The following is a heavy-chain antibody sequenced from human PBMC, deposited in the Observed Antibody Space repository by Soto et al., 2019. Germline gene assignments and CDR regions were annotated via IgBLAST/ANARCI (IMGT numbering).Heavy chain of an antibody. Sequence: GGSLRLSCAASGFIFSDYYMSWIRQAPGKGLEWISYISSSDNIIYYADSVKGRFTISRDNAKNSLYLQMNSLRAEDTAVYCARDRGYYDSSGYFDYWGQGTLVTV. J-gene: IGHJ4*02. D-gene: IGHD3-22*01. CDR1: GFIFSDYY. V-gene: IGHV3-11*01. CDR3: ARDRGYYDSSGYFDY. CDR2: ISSSDNII.